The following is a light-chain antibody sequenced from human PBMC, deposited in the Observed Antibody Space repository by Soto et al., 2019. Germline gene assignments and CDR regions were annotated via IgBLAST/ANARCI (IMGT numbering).Light chain of an antibody. CDR2: DAS. Sequence: EIVLTQSPATLSLSPGERATLSCWASQSVSNYFVWYQQKPGQAPRLLIYDASKTATGIPARFSGSGSGTDFTLTISSLEPEDFAVYYCQQRSIWPWTFGQGTKVDIK. CDR3: QQRSIWPWT. CDR1: QSVSNY. J-gene: IGKJ1*01. V-gene: IGKV3-11*01.